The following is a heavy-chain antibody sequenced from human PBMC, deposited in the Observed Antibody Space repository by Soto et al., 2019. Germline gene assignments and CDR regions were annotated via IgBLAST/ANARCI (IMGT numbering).Heavy chain of an antibody. CDR2: IYPGDSET. CDR3: ARHLHSNSVHITPVSPDY. CDR1: GYSFRSYW. J-gene: IGHJ4*02. D-gene: IGHD4-4*01. Sequence: GESLKISCQTFGYSFRSYWIGWVRQMPRKGLEWMGIIYPGDSETRYSPSFQGQVTISADKSINTAYLQWSSLKASDTAMYYCARHLHSNSVHITPVSPDYWGQGNLVTFSS. V-gene: IGHV5-51*01.